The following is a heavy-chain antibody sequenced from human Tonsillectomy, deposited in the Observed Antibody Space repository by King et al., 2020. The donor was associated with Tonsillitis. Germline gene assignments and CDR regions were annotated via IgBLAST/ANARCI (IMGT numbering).Heavy chain of an antibody. Sequence: QLQESGPGLVKPSETLSLTCTVSGGSISSSSYYWSWIRQPPGKGLEWIGSIYYSGSTYYNPSLKSRITLSVDTSKSQFSLRLSSVTAADTAIYYCARFRSSGWYYFDYWGQGTLVTVSS. CDR1: GGSISSSSYY. V-gene: IGHV4-39*01. CDR3: ARFRSSGWYYFDY. CDR2: IYYSGST. D-gene: IGHD6-19*01. J-gene: IGHJ4*02.